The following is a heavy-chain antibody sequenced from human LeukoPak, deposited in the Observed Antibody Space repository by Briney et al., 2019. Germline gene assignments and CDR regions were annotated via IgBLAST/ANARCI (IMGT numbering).Heavy chain of an antibody. Sequence: GGSLRLSCAASGFTFSSYSMNWVRQAPGTGLEWVSSISSSSSHIYYADSMKGRFTISRDNAKNSLYLQMNSLRAEDTAVYYCARDYFGDYGPFDSWGQGTLVTVSS. J-gene: IGHJ4*02. V-gene: IGHV3-21*01. CDR2: ISSSSSHI. CDR3: ARDYFGDYGPFDS. D-gene: IGHD4-17*01. CDR1: GFTFSSYS.